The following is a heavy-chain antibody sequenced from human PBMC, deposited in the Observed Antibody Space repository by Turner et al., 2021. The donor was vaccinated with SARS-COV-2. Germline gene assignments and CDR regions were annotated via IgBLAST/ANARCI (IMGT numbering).Heavy chain of an antibody. CDR3: ARDSGDFDY. J-gene: IGHJ4*02. CDR1: GFTLSSYV. V-gene: IGHV3-30-3*01. CDR2: ISYDGSNK. Sequence: QVQLVESGGGVVQPRRSLRLSCAASGFTLSSYVMHWVRQAPGKGLEWVAVISYDGSNKYYADSVKGRFTISRDNSKNTLYLQMNSLRAEDTAVYYCARDSGDFDYWGQGTLVTVSS. D-gene: IGHD3-10*01.